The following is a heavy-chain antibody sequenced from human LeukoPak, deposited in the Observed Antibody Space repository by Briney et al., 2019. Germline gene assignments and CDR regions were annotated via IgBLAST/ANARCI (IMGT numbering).Heavy chain of an antibody. CDR2: IYTSGST. CDR1: GGSISSYY. CDR3: AREDSSGYHRTGNFDY. Sequence: PSETLSLTCTVSGGSISSYYWSWIRQPAGKGLEWIGRIYTSGSTNYNPSLKSRVTMSVDTSKNQFSLKLSSVTAADTAVYYCAREDSSGYHRTGNFDYWGQGTLVTVSS. J-gene: IGHJ4*02. D-gene: IGHD3-22*01. V-gene: IGHV4-4*07.